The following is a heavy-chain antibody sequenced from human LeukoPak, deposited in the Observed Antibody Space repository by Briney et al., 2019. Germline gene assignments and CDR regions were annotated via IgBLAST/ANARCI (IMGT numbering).Heavy chain of an antibody. CDR2: IYYSGST. J-gene: IGHJ4*02. CDR3: ARLVYEGYNFGDAGSIDY. CDR1: GFTFSDYY. D-gene: IGHD5-18*01. V-gene: IGHV4-38-2*01. Sequence: GSLRLSCAASGFTFSDYYMSWIRQPPGKGLEWIGGIYYSGSTYYNPSLKSRVTISVDTSKNQFSLKLSSVTAADTAVYYCARLVYEGYNFGDAGSIDYWGQGTLVTVSS.